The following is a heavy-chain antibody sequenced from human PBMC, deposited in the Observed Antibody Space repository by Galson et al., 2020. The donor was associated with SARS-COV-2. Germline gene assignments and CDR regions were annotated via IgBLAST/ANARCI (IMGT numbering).Heavy chain of an antibody. Sequence: SGPMLVNPTQTLTLTSTFSGFSLSTSGMCVSWIRQPPAKTLEWLALIDCDDDKYYSTSLKTRPTISKDTSKNQVVLTMTNMDPVDTATYYCAGTRITMIVGEDWYFDLWGRGTLVTVSS. CDR3: AGTRITMIVGEDWYFDL. CDR2: IDCDDDK. V-gene: IGHV2-70*01. J-gene: IGHJ2*01. D-gene: IGHD3-22*01. CDR1: GFSLSTSGMC.